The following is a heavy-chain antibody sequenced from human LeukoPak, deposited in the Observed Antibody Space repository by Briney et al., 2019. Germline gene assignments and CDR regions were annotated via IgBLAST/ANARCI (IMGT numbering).Heavy chain of an antibody. CDR3: AKITILHAFDI. V-gene: IGHV3-23*01. D-gene: IGHD3-3*01. CDR2: ISGSGGNT. CDR1: GFTFSSYA. J-gene: IGHJ3*02. Sequence: PGGSLRLSCAASGFTFSSYAMSWVRQAPGKGLEWVSTISGSGGNTYYADSVKGRLTISRDNSKNTLYLQMNSLGAEDTAVYYCAKITILHAFDIWGQGTMVTVSS.